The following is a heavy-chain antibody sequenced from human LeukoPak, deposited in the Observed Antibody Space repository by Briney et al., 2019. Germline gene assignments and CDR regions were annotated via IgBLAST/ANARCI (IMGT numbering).Heavy chain of an antibody. CDR2: INPNSGGT. V-gene: IGHV1-2*02. D-gene: IGHD6-6*01. Sequence: ASVKVSCKASGYTFTGYYMHWVRQAPGQGLEWMGWINPNSGGTNYAQKFQGRVTMTRDTSISTAYMELSSLRSEDTAVYYCATGKKYSSWEVGYWGQGTLVTVSS. CDR1: GYTFTGYY. J-gene: IGHJ4*02. CDR3: ATGKKYSSWEVGY.